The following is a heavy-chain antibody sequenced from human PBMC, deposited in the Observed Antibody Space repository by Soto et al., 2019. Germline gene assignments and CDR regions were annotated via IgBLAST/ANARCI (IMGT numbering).Heavy chain of an antibody. CDR1: GFTFSSYG. D-gene: IGHD1-7*01. CDR2: ISYDGSNK. V-gene: IGHV3-30*18. J-gene: IGHJ4*02. CDR3: AKDTTPRITGTLAH. Sequence: QVQLVESGGGVVQPGRSLRLSCAASGFTFSSYGMHWVRQAPGKGLEWVAVISYDGSNKYYADSVKGRFTISRDNSKNPLYLQMNSLRAADTAVYYCAKDTTPRITGTLAHWGQGTLVTVSS.